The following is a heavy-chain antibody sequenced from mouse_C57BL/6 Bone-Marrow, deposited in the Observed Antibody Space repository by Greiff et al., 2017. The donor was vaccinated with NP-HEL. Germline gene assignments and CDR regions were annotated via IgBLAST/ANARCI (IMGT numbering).Heavy chain of an antibody. CDR3: TDILSSKGAWFAY. CDR2: IDPENGDT. CDR1: GFNIKDDY. J-gene: IGHJ3*01. Sequence: EVQLQQSGAELVRPGASVKLSSTASGFNIKDDYMHWVKQRPEQGLEWIGWIDPENGDTEYASKFQGKATITADTSSNTAYLQLSSLTSEDTAVYYCTDILSSKGAWFAYWGQGILVTVSA. D-gene: IGHD1-1*02. V-gene: IGHV14-4*01.